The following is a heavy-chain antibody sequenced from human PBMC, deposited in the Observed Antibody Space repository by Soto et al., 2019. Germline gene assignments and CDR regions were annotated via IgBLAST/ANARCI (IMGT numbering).Heavy chain of an antibody. CDR3: ARVVPGAEAWFGP. V-gene: IGHV1-18*04. J-gene: IGHJ5*02. CDR2: TNAYNGNT. D-gene: IGHD2-2*01. CDR1: GYTFSSYG. Sequence: ASVKVSCKASGYTFSSYGLTWVRQAPGQGLEWLGWTNAYNGNTDYAQKFQGRVSMTTDTSTTTAYMELRSLRSDDTAVYYCARVVPGAEAWFGPWGQGTLVTVSS.